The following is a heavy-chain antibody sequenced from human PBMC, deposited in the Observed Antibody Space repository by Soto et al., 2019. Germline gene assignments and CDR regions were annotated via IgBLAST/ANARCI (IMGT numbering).Heavy chain of an antibody. J-gene: IGHJ4*02. V-gene: IGHV3-23*01. Sequence: GGSLRLSCAASGFTFSSYAMSWVRQAPGKGLEWVSGISGSGGSTYYADSVKGRFTISRDNSKNTLYLQMDSLRAEDTAVYYCAREYCSGGSCHLFDYWGQGTLVTVSS. CDR2: ISGSGGST. D-gene: IGHD2-15*01. CDR1: GFTFSSYA. CDR3: AREYCSGGSCHLFDY.